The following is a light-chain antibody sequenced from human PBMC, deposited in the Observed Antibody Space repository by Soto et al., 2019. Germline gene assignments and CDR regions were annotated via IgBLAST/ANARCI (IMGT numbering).Light chain of an antibody. V-gene: IGKV3-15*01. CDR3: QQYNNSPPEGRT. J-gene: IGKJ1*01. CDR2: GAS. Sequence: EIVMTQSPATLSVSPGERATLSCRASQSVSSNLAWYQQKPGQAPRLLIYGASTRATGIPARFSGSGSGTEFTLTISSLQSEDFAVYYCQQYNNSPPEGRTFGHGTKVEIK. CDR1: QSVSSN.